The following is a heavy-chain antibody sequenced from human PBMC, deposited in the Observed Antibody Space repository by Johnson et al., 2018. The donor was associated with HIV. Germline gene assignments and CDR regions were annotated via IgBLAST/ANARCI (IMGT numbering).Heavy chain of an antibody. V-gene: IGHV3-30*02. D-gene: IGHD6-6*01. CDR2: IQSDGKIK. CDR3: ARAGGSSLAFDI. CDR1: GFTFSNYG. Sequence: QVQLVESGGGVVQPGGSLTLSCAASGFTFSNYGMHWVRQAPGKGLEWVAFIQSDGKIKFYADSVKGRFTISRDNSKNSFYIQMHSLRAEDTAVYYCARAGGSSLAFDIWGQGTMVTASS. J-gene: IGHJ3*02.